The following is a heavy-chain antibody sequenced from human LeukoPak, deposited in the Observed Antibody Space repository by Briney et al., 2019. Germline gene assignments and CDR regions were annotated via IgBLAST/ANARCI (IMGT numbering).Heavy chain of an antibody. V-gene: IGHV3-33*06. CDR1: GFIFSNYS. Sequence: PGRSLRLSCAASGFIFSNYSMHWVRQAPGKGLDWVAVIWYDGSYKYYADSVKGRFTISRDNSKNTLYLQMNSLRAEDTAIYYCAKVVQYTASTGTGLDYWGQGTLVTVSS. D-gene: IGHD6-13*01. J-gene: IGHJ4*02. CDR2: IWYDGSYK. CDR3: AKVVQYTASTGTGLDY.